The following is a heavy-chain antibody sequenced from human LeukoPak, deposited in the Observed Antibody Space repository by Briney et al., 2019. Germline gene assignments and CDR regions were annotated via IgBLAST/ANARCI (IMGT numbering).Heavy chain of an antibody. D-gene: IGHD6-13*01. CDR1: SGSISTSNYY. CDR3: ARERSSWYTQNYYYYYMDV. CDR2: IFYSGST. Sequence: SETLSLTCTVSSGSISTSNYYWGWVRQPPGKALEWIGNIFYSGSTYYSPSLKSRVTISLDTSWNQFSLKLNSVTAADTAVYYCARERSSWYTQNYYYYYMDVWGKGTTVTISS. V-gene: IGHV4-39*07. J-gene: IGHJ6*03.